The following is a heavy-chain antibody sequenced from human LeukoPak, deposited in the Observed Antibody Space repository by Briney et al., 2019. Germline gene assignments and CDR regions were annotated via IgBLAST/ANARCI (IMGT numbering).Heavy chain of an antibody. Sequence: GGSLRLSCAASGFTFDDYAMHWVRQAPGKGLEWVSAISGSGGSTYYADSVKGRFTISRDNSKNTLYLEMNSLRAEDTAVYYCAKDIGSYYDYWGQGILVTVSS. CDR3: AKDIGSYYDY. CDR2: ISGSGGST. CDR1: GFTFDDYA. D-gene: IGHD3-10*01. J-gene: IGHJ4*02. V-gene: IGHV3-23*01.